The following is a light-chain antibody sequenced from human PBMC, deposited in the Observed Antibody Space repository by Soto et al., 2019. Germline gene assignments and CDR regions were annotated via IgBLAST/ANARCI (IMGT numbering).Light chain of an antibody. CDR2: SDN. CDR1: RSNIRSNA. J-gene: IGLJ2*01. V-gene: IGLV1-44*01. CDR3: AAWDDSLRGFVV. Sequence: QSVLTQSPSASGTPGQSVTISCSGSRSNIRSNAVNWYQQLPGTAPKLLIYSDNQRPSGVPERFSGSKSGTSASLVISGLQSEDEADYYCAAWDDSLRGFVVFGGGTKLTVL.